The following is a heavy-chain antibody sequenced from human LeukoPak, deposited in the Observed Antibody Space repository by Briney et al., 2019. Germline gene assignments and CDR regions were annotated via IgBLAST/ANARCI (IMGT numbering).Heavy chain of an antibody. CDR1: GGSITTYY. Sequence: SETLPLTCTVSGGSITTYYWSWIRQPVGKGLEWIGRIYTSGTTNYNPSLKSRVTMSLDTSNHKLSLKLSSVTAADTAVYYCARLNHDNCFDFWGQGILVTVSS. CDR2: IYTSGTT. CDR3: ARLNHDNCFDF. V-gene: IGHV4-4*07. J-gene: IGHJ4*02. D-gene: IGHD1-1*01.